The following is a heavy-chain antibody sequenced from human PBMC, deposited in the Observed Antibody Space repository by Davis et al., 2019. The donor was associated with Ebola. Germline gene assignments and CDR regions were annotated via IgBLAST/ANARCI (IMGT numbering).Heavy chain of an antibody. V-gene: IGHV5-51*01. J-gene: IGHJ3*02. CDR3: ARVATIAAAYDAFDI. CDR2: IYPGDSDT. D-gene: IGHD6-13*01. Sequence: GGSLRLSCKGSGYSFTSYWIGWVRQMPGKGLEWMGIIYPGDSDTRYSPSFQGQVTISADKSISTAYLQWSSLKASDTAMFYCARVATIAAAYDAFDIWGQGTMVTVSS. CDR1: GYSFTSYW.